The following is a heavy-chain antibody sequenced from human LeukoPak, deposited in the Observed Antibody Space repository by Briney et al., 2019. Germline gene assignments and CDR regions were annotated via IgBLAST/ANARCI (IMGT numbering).Heavy chain of an antibody. Sequence: SVKVSCKASGGTFSSYAISWVRQAPGQGLEWMGRIIPIFGIANYAQKFQGRVTITADKSTSTAYMELSSLRSEDTAVYYCAREGVSSGWYRPHEFQHWGQGTLVTVSS. CDR3: AREGVSSGWYRPHEFQH. D-gene: IGHD6-19*01. V-gene: IGHV1-69*04. CDR2: IIPIFGIA. J-gene: IGHJ1*01. CDR1: GGTFSSYA.